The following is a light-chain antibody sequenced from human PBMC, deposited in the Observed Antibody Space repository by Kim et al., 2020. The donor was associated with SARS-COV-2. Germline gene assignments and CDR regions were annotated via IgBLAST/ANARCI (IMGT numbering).Light chain of an antibody. Sequence: DIQMTQSPSSLSASVGDGVTISCRASHSITSYLNWYQQKPGRAPNLLISGASSLQDGVPSRFSGSGSGTDFTLTISSLQPEDFATYFCQQTYSLYTFGQGTKLEI. CDR2: GAS. V-gene: IGKV1-39*01. CDR3: QQTYSLYT. J-gene: IGKJ2*01. CDR1: HSITSY.